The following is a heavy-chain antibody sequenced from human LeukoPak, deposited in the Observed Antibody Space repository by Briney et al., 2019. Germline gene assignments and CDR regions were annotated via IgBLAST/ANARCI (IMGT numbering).Heavy chain of an antibody. J-gene: IGHJ6*02. CDR1: GFTFSSYA. CDR2: ISGSGGST. V-gene: IGHV3-23*01. D-gene: IGHD6-25*01. CDR3: AREGAAINYYYGMDV. Sequence: GGSLRLSCAASGFTFSSYAMSWVRQAPGKGLEWVSAISGSGGSTYYADSVKGRFTISRDNSKNTLYLQMNSLRAEDTAVYYCAREGAAINYYYGMDVWGQGTTVTVSS.